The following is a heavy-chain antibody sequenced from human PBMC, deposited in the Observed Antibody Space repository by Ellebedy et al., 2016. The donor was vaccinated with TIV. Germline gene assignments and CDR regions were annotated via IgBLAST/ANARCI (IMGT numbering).Heavy chain of an antibody. CDR1: GFTISTYA. CDR3: ARGRIWSYHGSGVTIDY. J-gene: IGHJ4*02. V-gene: IGHV3-30*04. CDR2: ISYDGSDK. Sequence: PGGSLRLSCAASGFTISTYAMHWVRQAPGKGLEWVAVISYDGSDKYYADSVKGRFTISRDNSKNTLYLQMNSLRAEDTAVYYCARGRIWSYHGSGVTIDYWGQGTLVTVSS. D-gene: IGHD3-10*01.